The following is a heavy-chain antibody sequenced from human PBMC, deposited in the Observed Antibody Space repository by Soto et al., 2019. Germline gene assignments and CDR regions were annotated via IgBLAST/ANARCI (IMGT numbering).Heavy chain of an antibody. D-gene: IGHD3-22*01. V-gene: IGHV1-69*06. Sequence: SVKVSCKASGGTFSSYAISWVRQAPGQGLEWMGGIIPIFGTANYAQKFQGRVTITADKSTSTAYMELSSLRSEDTAVYYCARGGLSYYDSSGYQQNWFDPWGQGTLVTVSS. CDR3: ARGGLSYYDSSGYQQNWFDP. CDR1: GGTFSSYA. J-gene: IGHJ5*02. CDR2: IIPIFGTA.